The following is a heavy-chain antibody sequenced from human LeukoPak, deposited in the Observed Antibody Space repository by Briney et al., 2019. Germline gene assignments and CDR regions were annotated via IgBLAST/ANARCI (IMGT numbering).Heavy chain of an antibody. V-gene: IGHV3-23*01. CDR2: ISGSGGTT. Sequence: PGGSLRLSCAASGFTFNSYGMNWVRQAPGKGLEWVSTISGSGGTTYHADSVKGRFAISRDNSKNTLYLQMNSLRAEDTAVYYCAKDHRGYYGSGSYFWFDPWGQGTLVTVSS. CDR3: AKDHRGYYGSGSYFWFDP. CDR1: GFTFNSYG. D-gene: IGHD3-10*01. J-gene: IGHJ5*02.